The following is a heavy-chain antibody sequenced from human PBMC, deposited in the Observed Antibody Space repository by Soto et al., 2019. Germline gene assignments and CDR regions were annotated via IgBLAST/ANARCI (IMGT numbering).Heavy chain of an antibody. CDR3: ARGSGDYALQF. CDR2: FSYSGST. CDR1: GGSISRGGYY. D-gene: IGHD3-3*01. V-gene: IGHV4-61*08. J-gene: IGHJ4*02. Sequence: QVQLQESGPGLMKPSETLSLSCTVSGGSISRGGYYWSWIRQPPGKGLEWIGYFSYSGSTDYSPSPKSRVTISGDMSKNQLSLRLSSVTAADTAVYFCARGSGDYALQFWGQGTLVIVSS.